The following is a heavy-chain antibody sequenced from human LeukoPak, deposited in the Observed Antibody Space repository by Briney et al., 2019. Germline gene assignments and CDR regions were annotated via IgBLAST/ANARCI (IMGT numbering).Heavy chain of an antibody. V-gene: IGHV3-30*18. J-gene: IGHJ1*01. Sequence: GSLRPSCAAAGFTFDAYGIHWVRPAPGEAAGWGAVISYDRSNTDFADSVKGRFSVSRDRSKSTIYLQMDCLTTEDTAIYYCAKDVLSFKFYFEGSGYLGYFEDWGQGTLVIVSS. CDR2: ISYDRSNT. D-gene: IGHD3-22*01. CDR3: AKDVLSFKFYFEGSGYLGYFED. CDR1: GFTFDAYG.